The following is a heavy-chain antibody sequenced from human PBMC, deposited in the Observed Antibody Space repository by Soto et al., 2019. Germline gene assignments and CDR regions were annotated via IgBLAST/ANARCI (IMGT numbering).Heavy chain of an antibody. Sequence: ASVKVSCKASGYTFTGYYMHWVRQAPGQGLEWMGWINPNSGGTNYAQKLQGSVTMTTDTSTSTAYMELRSLRSDDTAVYYSARDKFYDYIWGSYRFDYWGQGTLVTVSS. CDR2: INPNSGGT. CDR1: GYTFTGYY. J-gene: IGHJ4*02. V-gene: IGHV1-2*02. D-gene: IGHD3-16*02. CDR3: ARDKFYDYIWGSYRFDY.